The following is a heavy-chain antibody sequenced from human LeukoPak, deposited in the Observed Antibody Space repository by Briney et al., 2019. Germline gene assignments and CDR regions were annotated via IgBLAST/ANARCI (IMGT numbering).Heavy chain of an antibody. CDR2: IYYSGST. J-gene: IGHJ4*02. CDR3: AGSNYDSSGYPGY. Sequence: PSETLSLTCTVSGGSISSYYWSWIRQPPGKGLEWIGYIYYSGSTNYNPSLKSRVTISVDTSKNQFSLKLSSVTAADTAVYYCAGSNYDSSGYPGYWGQGTLVTVSS. CDR1: GGSISSYY. D-gene: IGHD3-22*01. V-gene: IGHV4-59*01.